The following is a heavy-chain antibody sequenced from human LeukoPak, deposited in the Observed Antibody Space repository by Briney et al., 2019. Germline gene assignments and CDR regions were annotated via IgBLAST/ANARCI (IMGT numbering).Heavy chain of an antibody. CDR3: TRDEF. CDR2: MKKDGSEK. V-gene: IGHV3-7*05. Sequence: GGSLRLSCAGSGFTFSNYWMSWVRHAPGKGLEWVANMKKDGSEKYYVDSVKGRFTISRDNAKNSLYVQMDSLRAEDTAVYYCTRDEFWGQGTMVTVSS. J-gene: IGHJ3*01. CDR1: GFTFSNYW.